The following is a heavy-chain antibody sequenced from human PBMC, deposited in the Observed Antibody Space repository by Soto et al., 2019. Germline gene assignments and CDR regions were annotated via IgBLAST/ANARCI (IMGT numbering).Heavy chain of an antibody. J-gene: IGHJ4*02. D-gene: IGHD3-10*01. CDR3: ARHMGFGELFLYY. Sequence: QLLESGPGLVKPSETLSLTCTVSGGSISSSSYYWGWIRQPPGKGLEWIGSIYYSGSTYYNPSLKSRVTISVDTSKNQFSLKLSSVTAADTAVYYCARHMGFGELFLYYWGQGTLVTVSS. CDR1: GGSISSSSYY. CDR2: IYYSGST. V-gene: IGHV4-39*01.